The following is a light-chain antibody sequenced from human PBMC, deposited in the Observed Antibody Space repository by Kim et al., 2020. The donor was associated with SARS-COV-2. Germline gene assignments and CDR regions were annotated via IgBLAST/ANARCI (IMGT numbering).Light chain of an antibody. CDR3: QHYVNSPLT. V-gene: IGKV3-20*01. CDR2: GAS. J-gene: IGKJ4*01. Sequence: EIVLTQSPVTLSLSPGERATLSCRASQSVTSNYLAWYQQKPGQAPRLLIYGASSRATGIPDRFSGSGSGTDFTLTISRLEPDDFAVYYCQHYVNSPLTFGGGTKVDIK. CDR1: QSVTSNY.